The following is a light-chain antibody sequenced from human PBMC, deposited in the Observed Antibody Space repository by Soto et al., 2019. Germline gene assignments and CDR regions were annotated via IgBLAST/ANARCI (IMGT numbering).Light chain of an antibody. CDR3: QQRKT. V-gene: IGKV3-11*01. CDR2: DAS. Sequence: EIGVRQSTAALSLSSEKRATLSCRASQSVSSYLAWYQQKPGQAPRLLIYDASNRATGIPARFSGSGSGTDFTLTISSLEPADFAVYYCQQRKTFASGTKVDIK. CDR1: QSVSSY. J-gene: IGKJ3*01.